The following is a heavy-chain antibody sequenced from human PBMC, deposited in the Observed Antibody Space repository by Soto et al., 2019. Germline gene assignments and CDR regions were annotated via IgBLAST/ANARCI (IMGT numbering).Heavy chain of an antibody. J-gene: IGHJ4*02. D-gene: IGHD6-19*01. CDR2: ISGDGGGT. V-gene: IGHV3-23*01. CDR1: GFTFSSYA. CDR3: AKVGSGWYYFDY. Sequence: GGSLRLSCAASGFTFSSYAMSWVRQAPGKGLEWVSAISGDGGGTDYADSVKGRLTISRDNYKNTLFLQMNSLRGEDTAIYYCAKVGSGWYYFDYWGQGTLVTVSS.